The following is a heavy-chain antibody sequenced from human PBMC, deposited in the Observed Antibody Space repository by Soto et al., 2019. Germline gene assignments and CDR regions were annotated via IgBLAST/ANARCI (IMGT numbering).Heavy chain of an antibody. CDR2: IYPDDSDT. V-gene: IGHV5-51*01. CDR1: GYSFTSHW. J-gene: IGHJ6*02. CDR3: ARHMEAAAGQFYYYYGMDV. Sequence: GESLKISCKGSGYSFTSHWIGWVRQMSGKGLEWMGTIYPDDSDTRYSPSFQGQVTISADKSISTAYLQWSSLKASDTAMYYCARHMEAAAGQFYYYYGMDVWDQGTTVTVSS. D-gene: IGHD6-13*01.